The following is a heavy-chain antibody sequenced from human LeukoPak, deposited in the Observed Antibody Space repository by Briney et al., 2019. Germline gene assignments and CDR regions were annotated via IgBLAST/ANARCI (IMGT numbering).Heavy chain of an antibody. Sequence: NPSETLSLTCTVSGGSISSSSYYWGWIRQPPGKGLEWIGSIYYSGSTYYNPSLKSRVTISVDTSKNQFSLKLSSVTAADTAVYYCARDWKTMIVANDAFDIWGQGTMVTVSS. CDR1: GGSISSSSYY. D-gene: IGHD3-22*01. J-gene: IGHJ3*02. V-gene: IGHV4-39*02. CDR2: IYYSGST. CDR3: ARDWKTMIVANDAFDI.